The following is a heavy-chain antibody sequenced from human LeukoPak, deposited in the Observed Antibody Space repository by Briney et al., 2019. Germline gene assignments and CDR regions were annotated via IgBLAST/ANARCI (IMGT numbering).Heavy chain of an antibody. D-gene: IGHD4-23*01. Sequence: PGGSLRLSCAASGFSFSSYWMHWVRQAPGKGLVWVSRLNTDGSSTNYADSVKGRFTISRDNAKNTLYLQMNSLRAEDTAVYYCARDSYYGGTQDYWGQGTLVTVSS. CDR3: ARDSYYGGTQDY. CDR2: LNTDGSST. J-gene: IGHJ4*02. V-gene: IGHV3-74*01. CDR1: GFSFSSYW.